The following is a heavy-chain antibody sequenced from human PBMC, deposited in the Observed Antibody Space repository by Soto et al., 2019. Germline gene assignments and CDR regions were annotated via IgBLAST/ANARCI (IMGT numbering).Heavy chain of an antibody. J-gene: IGHJ4*02. V-gene: IGHV3-23*01. CDR1: GFTFSSYA. D-gene: IGHD3-22*01. CDR3: AKLWSPSYSSGYYHGYPFFDF. Sequence: PGGSLRLSCAASGFTFSSYAMSWVRQAPGKGLEWVSAISGSGGSTYYADSVKGRFTISRDNSKNTLYRQMNSLRAEDTAVYYCAKLWSPSYSSGYYHGYPFFDFWGQGTLVTVSS. CDR2: ISGSGGST.